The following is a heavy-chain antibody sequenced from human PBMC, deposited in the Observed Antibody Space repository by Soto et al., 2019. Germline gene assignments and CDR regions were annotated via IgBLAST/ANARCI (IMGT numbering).Heavy chain of an antibody. J-gene: IGHJ5*02. CDR2: MNPNSGNT. Sequence: QVQLVQSGAEVKKPRASVKVSCKASGYTFTSYDINWVRQATGQGLEWMGWMNPNSGNTGYAQKFQGRVTMTRNTPISTAYMELSSRRSEDTAVYYCARGSKGSSWYAYGFAPWGQGTLVTVSS. D-gene: IGHD6-13*01. V-gene: IGHV1-8*01. CDR3: ARGSKGSSWYAYGFAP. CDR1: GYTFTSYD.